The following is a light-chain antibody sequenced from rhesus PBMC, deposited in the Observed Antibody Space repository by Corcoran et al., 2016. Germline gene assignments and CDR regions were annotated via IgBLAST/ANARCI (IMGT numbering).Light chain of an antibody. J-gene: IGKJ2*01. CDR1: QTISSW. CDR2: KAS. V-gene: IGKV1-16*01. CDR3: QPYNNAPMYS. Sequence: DIQMTQSPSSLSASVGDIVTVTCQASQTISSWLAWYQQRPGKAPKPLSYKASSLESGVPSRFSGSGSGTDFTLTISRLQPEDFATYYCQPYNNAPMYSFGQGTKVEIK.